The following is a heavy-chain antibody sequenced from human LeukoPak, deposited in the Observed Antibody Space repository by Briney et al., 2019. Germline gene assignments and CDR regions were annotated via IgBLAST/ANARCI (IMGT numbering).Heavy chain of an antibody. V-gene: IGHV3-53*05. CDR1: GFTVSSNY. J-gene: IGHJ3*02. CDR2: IYSGGST. CDR3: AGYYDSSGYHEGGAFDI. D-gene: IGHD3-22*01. Sequence: GGSLRLSCAASGFTVSSNYMSWVRQAPGKGLEWVSVIYSGGSTYYADSVKGRFTISRDNSKNTLYLQMNSLRAEDMALYYCAGYYDSSGYHEGGAFDIWGQGTMVTVSS.